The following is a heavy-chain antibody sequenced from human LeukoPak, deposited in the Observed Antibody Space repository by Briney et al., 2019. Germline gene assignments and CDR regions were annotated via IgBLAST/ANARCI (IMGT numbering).Heavy chain of an antibody. V-gene: IGHV4-30-2*01. CDR3: ARASYYDSSGYSLGY. CDR1: GGSISSGGYH. D-gene: IGHD3-22*01. CDR2: IYHSGST. J-gene: IGHJ4*02. Sequence: PSETLSVTCTVSGGSISSGGYHWSWIRQPPGKGLEWIGYIYHSGSTYYNPSLKSRVTISVDRSKNQFSLKLSSVTAADTAVYYCARASYYDSSGYSLGYWGQGTLVTVSS.